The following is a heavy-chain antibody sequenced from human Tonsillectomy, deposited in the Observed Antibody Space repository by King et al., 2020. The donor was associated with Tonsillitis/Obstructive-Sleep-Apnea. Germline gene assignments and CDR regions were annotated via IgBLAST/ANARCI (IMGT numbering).Heavy chain of an antibody. CDR3: AKDRGFTYGPSDAFDI. CDR2: ISFDGSNK. D-gene: IGHD5-18*01. Sequence: QVQLVESGGGVVQPGRSLRLSCAASGFTFSTSGMHWVRQAPGKGLEWVAVISFDGSNKYYTDSVKGRFTISRDNSKNTLYLQMNSLRAEDTAVYYCAKDRGFTYGPSDAFDIWGQGTMVTVSS. CDR1: GFTFSTSG. J-gene: IGHJ3*02. V-gene: IGHV3-33*06.